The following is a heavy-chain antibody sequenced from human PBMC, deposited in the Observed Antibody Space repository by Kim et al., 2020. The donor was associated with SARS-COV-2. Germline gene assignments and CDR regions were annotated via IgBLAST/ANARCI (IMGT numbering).Heavy chain of an antibody. J-gene: IGHJ6*02. D-gene: IGHD5-12*01. V-gene: IGHV1-69*13. CDR1: GGTFSSYA. Sequence: SVKVSCKASGGTFSSYAISWVRQAPGQGLEWMGGIIPIFGTANYAQKFQGRVTITADESTSTAYMELSSLSSEDTAVYYCAREVYSGYDRIYYYYGMDVWGQGTTVTVSS. CDR2: IIPIFGTA. CDR3: AREVYSGYDRIYYYYGMDV.